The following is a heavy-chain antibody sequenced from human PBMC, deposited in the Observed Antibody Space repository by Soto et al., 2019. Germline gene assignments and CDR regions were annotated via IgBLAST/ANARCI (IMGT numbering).Heavy chain of an antibody. V-gene: IGHV3-23*01. D-gene: IGHD6-19*01. CDR1: GFTFSSYA. CDR2: ISGSGGST. J-gene: IGHJ6*03. CDR3: AKQLKPETYSSGWRAYYYYYYMDV. Sequence: GGSLRLSCAASGFTFSSYAMSWVRQAPGKGLEWVSAISGSGGSTYYADSVKGRFTISRDNSKNTLYLQMNSLRAEEPAVYYCAKQLKPETYSSGWRAYYYYYYMDVWGKGTTVTVSS.